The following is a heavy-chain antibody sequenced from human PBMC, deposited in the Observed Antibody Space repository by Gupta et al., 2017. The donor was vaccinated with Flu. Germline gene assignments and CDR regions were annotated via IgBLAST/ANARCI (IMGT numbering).Heavy chain of an antibody. V-gene: IGHV3-23*01. Sequence: WVSAISGSGGSTYYADSVKGRFTISRDNSKNTLYLQMNSLRAEDTAVYYCAKDKSTHIVVVPAAMPENGMDVWGQGTTVTVSS. CDR3: AKDKSTHIVVVPAAMPENGMDV. D-gene: IGHD2-2*01. CDR2: ISGSGGST. J-gene: IGHJ6*02.